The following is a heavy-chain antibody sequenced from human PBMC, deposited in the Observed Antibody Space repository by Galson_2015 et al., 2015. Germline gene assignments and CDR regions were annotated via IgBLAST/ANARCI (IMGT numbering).Heavy chain of an antibody. CDR2: IIPIFGTA. CDR3: ARASCGGDCSPYDAFDI. CDR1: GGTFSSYA. Sequence: SVKVSCKAYGGTFSSYAISWVRQAPGQGLEWMGWIIPIFGTANYAQRFQGRVTITADESTSTAYMELSSLRSEDTAVYYCARASCGGDCSPYDAFDIWGPGTMVTVSS. V-gene: IGHV1-69*13. D-gene: IGHD2-21*02. J-gene: IGHJ3*02.